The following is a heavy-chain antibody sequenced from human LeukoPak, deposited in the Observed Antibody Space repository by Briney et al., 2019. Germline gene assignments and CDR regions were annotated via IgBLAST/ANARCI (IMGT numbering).Heavy chain of an antibody. CDR3: ASNYGANSIVGAFDI. J-gene: IGHJ3*02. CDR1: GGSFSGYY. D-gene: IGHD4-23*01. V-gene: IGHV4-34*01. Sequence: SETLSLTCAVYGGSFSGYYWSWIRQPPGKGLEWIGEINHSGSTNYNPSLKSRVTISVDTSKNQFSLKLSSVTAADTAVYYCASNYGANSIVGAFDIWGQGTMVTVSS. CDR2: INHSGST.